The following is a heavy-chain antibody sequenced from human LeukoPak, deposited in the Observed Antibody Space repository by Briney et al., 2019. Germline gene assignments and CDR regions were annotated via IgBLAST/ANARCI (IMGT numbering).Heavy chain of an antibody. CDR3: ARYLSSGLDY. D-gene: IGHD6-19*01. CDR2: IYNNGST. CDR1: GGSISTYY. Sequence: SETLSLTCTVSGGSISTYYWTWMRQPPGKGLEWIGYIYNNGSTNYNPSLKSRVTISVDTSRNQFSLNLNSVTAADTAVYYCARYLSSGLDYWGQGTLVTVSS. J-gene: IGHJ4*02. V-gene: IGHV4-59*01.